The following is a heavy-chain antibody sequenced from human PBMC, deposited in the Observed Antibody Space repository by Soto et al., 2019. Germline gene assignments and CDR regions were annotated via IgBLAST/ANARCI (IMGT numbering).Heavy chain of an antibody. V-gene: IGHV3-74*01. CDR1: GFTFSSYW. CDR2: INSDGSST. CDR3: ARERYCSGGSCYGYDAFDI. Sequence: WGSLRLSCAASGFTFSSYWMHWVRQAPGKGLVWVSRINSDGSSTSYADSVKGRFTISRDNAKNTLYLQMNSLRAEDTAVYYCARERYCSGGSCYGYDAFDIWGQGTMVTVSS. D-gene: IGHD2-15*01. J-gene: IGHJ3*02.